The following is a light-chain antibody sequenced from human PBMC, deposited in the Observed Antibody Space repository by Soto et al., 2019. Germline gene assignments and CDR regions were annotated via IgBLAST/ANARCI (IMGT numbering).Light chain of an antibody. V-gene: IGKV3-15*01. CDR2: GAS. CDR3: QQYNNWPQT. Sequence: EIVMAQSPATLSVSPGERATLSCRASQSVSRNLAWYQQKSGQAPRLLIYGASTIAPGIPARFSGSGSWAAFTLTIRSLQPAVFAVYYWQQYNNWPQTFGQGTKVEIK. CDR1: QSVSRN. J-gene: IGKJ1*01.